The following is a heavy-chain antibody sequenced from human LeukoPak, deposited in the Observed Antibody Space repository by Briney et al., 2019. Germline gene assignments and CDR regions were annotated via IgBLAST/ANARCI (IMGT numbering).Heavy chain of an antibody. Sequence: SETLSLTCTVSGGSISSGGYYWSWIRQHPGKGLEWIGYIYYSGSTYYNPSLKSRVTISVDTSKSQFSLKLSSVTAADTAVYYCARDSVHYGEAFDIWGQGTMVTVSS. J-gene: IGHJ3*02. V-gene: IGHV4-31*03. CDR3: ARDSVHYGEAFDI. CDR2: IYYSGST. D-gene: IGHD3-10*01. CDR1: GGSISSGGYY.